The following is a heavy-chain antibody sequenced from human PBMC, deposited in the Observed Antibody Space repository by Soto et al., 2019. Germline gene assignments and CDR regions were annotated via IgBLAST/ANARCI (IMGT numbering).Heavy chain of an antibody. J-gene: IGHJ5*02. V-gene: IGHV1-69*13. CDR3: ATPTFRLIAAAGLDP. Sequence: GASVKVSCKASGGTFSSYAISWVRQAPGQGLEWMGGIIPIFGTANYAQKFQGRVTITADESTSTAYMELSSLRSEDTAVYYCATPTFRLIAAAGLDPWGKGTLVTVSS. D-gene: IGHD6-13*01. CDR2: IIPIFGTA. CDR1: GGTFSSYA.